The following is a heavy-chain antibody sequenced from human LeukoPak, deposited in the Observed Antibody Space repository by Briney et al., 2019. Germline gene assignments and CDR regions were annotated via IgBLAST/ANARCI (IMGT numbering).Heavy chain of an antibody. CDR1: GFTFDDYG. D-gene: IGHD2-21*02. J-gene: IGHJ5*02. CDR3: ARASVVTAPFDP. CDR2: ISSSGSTI. V-gene: IGHV3-11*04. Sequence: GGSLRLSCAASGFTFDDYGMSWIRQAPGKGLEWVSYISSSGSTIYYADSVKGRFTISRDNAKNSLYLQMNSLRAEDTAVYYCARASVVTAPFDPWGQGTLVTVSS.